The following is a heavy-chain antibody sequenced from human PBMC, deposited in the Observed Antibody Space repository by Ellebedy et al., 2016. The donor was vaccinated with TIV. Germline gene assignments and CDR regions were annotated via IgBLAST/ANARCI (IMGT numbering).Heavy chain of an antibody. Sequence: GESLKISCAASGFSFSSYSMNWVRQAPGKGLEWISYISSSSTTIYYADSVKGRFTISRDNAKNSLYLQMSSLRAEDTAVYYCARDQGWAYPGSTRFDYWGQGTLVTVSS. V-gene: IGHV3-48*04. J-gene: IGHJ4*03. CDR2: ISSSSTTI. CDR1: GFSFSSYS. D-gene: IGHD3-10*01. CDR3: ARDQGWAYPGSTRFDY.